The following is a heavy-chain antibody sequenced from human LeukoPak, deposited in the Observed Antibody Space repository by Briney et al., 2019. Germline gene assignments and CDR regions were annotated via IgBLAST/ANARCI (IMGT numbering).Heavy chain of an antibody. D-gene: IGHD3-16*01. CDR1: GFTLSSYW. CDR2: IKQDGSEK. CDR3: ARMQLWGPH. V-gene: IGHV3-7*01. Sequence: GGSLTLSCAASGFTLSSYWMSWVRQAPGKGLEWVANIKQDGSEKNYVDSVKGRFTISRDNAKNSVYLQMNSLRGEDTAVYYCARMQLWGPHWGQGTPVTVSS. J-gene: IGHJ4*02.